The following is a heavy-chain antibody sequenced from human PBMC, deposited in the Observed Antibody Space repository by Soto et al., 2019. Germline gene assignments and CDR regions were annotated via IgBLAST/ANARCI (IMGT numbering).Heavy chain of an antibody. CDR3: TTGYDTTWHDHN. V-gene: IGHV3-15*07. CDR2: IKRKADGGTT. Sequence: EVQLVESGGGLVKPGGSLRLSCAASGFTFSSAWMNWVRQAPGKGLEWVGRIKRKADGGTTDYAAPVRGRFTISRDDSKNTLYLQVNSLKTEDTAVYYCTTGYDTTWHDHNWGQGTLVTVSS. CDR1: GFTFSSAW. D-gene: IGHD2-15*01. J-gene: IGHJ4*02.